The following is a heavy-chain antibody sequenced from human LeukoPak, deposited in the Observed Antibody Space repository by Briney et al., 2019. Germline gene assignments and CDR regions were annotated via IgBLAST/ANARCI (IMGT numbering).Heavy chain of an antibody. J-gene: IGHJ6*02. CDR3: ARDVKSSGYNYYGMDV. V-gene: IGHV4-59*12. CDR2: RHYCEST. D-gene: IGHD6-19*01. Sequence: ETLPHPCTVSGGSFSNYYWRWVPPLPGKAVEWVGFRHYCESTQYNPSLKCRVSISVDTSTIQFSLKVSSVTAADTAVYYCARDVKSSGYNYYGMDVWGQGTTVTVSS. CDR1: GGSFSNYY.